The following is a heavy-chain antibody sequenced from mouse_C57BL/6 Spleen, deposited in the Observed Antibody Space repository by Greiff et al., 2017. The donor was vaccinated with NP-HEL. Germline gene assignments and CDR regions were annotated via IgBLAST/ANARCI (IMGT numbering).Heavy chain of an antibody. CDR3: ARSRDYGSSFGVYAMDY. CDR2: IYPGSGNT. V-gene: IGHV1-76*01. Sequence: QVQLQQSGAELVRPGASVKLSCKASGYTFTDYYINWVKQRPGQGLEWIARIYPGSGNTYYNEKFKGKATLTAEKSSSTAYMQLSSLTSEDSAVYCCARSRDYGSSFGVYAMDYWGQGTSVTVSS. CDR1: GYTFTDYY. D-gene: IGHD1-1*01. J-gene: IGHJ4*01.